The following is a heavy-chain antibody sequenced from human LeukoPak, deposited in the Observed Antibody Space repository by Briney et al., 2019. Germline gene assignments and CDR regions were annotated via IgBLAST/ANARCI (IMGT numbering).Heavy chain of an antibody. CDR3: ARVQQQLVNYFDY. D-gene: IGHD6-13*01. J-gene: IGHJ4*02. CDR2: ISYGGSNK. V-gene: IGHV3-30*03. CDR1: GFTFSNYW. Sequence: GGSLRLSCTGSGFTFSNYWMSWVRQAPGKGLEWVAVISYGGSNKYYADSVKGRFTISRDNSKNTLYLQMNSLRAEDTAVYYCARVQQQLVNYFDYWGQGTLVTVSS.